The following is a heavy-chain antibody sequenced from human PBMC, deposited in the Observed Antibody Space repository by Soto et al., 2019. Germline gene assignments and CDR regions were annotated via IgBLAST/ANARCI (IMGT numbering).Heavy chain of an antibody. V-gene: IGHV1-2*04. CDR1: GYTFTGYY. D-gene: IGHD3-3*01. Sequence: QVQLVQSGAEVKKPGASVKVSCKASGYTFTGYYMHWVRQAPGQGLEWMGWINPNSGGTNYAQKFEGWVTMTRDTSISTAYMELSRLRSDDTAVYYCARDLGDIRLKGAKYYYGMDVWGQGTTVTVSS. J-gene: IGHJ6*02. CDR2: INPNSGGT. CDR3: ARDLGDIRLKGAKYYYGMDV.